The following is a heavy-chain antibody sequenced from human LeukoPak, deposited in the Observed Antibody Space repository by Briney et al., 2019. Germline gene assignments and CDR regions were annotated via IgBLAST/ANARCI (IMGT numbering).Heavy chain of an antibody. D-gene: IGHD6-13*01. CDR3: ARGGGIAAPKFWFDP. J-gene: IGHJ5*02. CDR2: IYTSGST. V-gene: IGHV4-61*02. Sequence: ASETLSLTCTVSGGSISSGSYYWSWIRQPAGKGLEWIGRIYTSGSTNYNPSLKSRVTISVDTSKNQFSLKLSSVTAADTAVYYCARGGGIAAPKFWFDPWGQGTLVTVSS. CDR1: GGSISSGSYY.